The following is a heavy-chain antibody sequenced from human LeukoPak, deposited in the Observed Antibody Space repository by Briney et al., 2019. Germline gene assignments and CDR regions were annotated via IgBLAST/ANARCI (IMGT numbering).Heavy chain of an antibody. Sequence: ASVKVSCKASGYTFTSYDINWVRHATGQGLEWMGWMNPNSGNTGYAQKFQGRVTMTRNTSISTAYMELSSLRSEDTAVYYCARRDSNYYYYYYMDVWGKGTTVTVSS. CDR3: ARRDSNYYYYYYMDV. J-gene: IGHJ6*03. CDR1: GYTFTSYD. CDR2: MNPNSGNT. V-gene: IGHV1-8*01. D-gene: IGHD4-11*01.